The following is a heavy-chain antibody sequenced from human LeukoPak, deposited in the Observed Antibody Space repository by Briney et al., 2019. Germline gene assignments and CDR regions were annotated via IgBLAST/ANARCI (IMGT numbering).Heavy chain of an antibody. V-gene: IGHV1-18*01. CDR1: GYTFTSYG. J-gene: IGHJ5*02. CDR3: ARDGLLWFGEASSGWFDP. CDR2: ISAYNGNT. D-gene: IGHD3-10*01. Sequence: GASVKVSCKASGYTFTSYGISWARQAPGQGLEWMGWISAYNGNTNYAQKLQGRVTMTTDTSTSTAYMELRSLRSDDTAVYYCARDGLLWFGEASSGWFDPWGQGTLVTVSS.